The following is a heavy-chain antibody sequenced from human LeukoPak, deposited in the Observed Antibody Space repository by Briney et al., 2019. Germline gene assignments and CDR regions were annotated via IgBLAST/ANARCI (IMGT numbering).Heavy chain of an antibody. CDR3: AELGITMIGGV. CDR2: INRDEI. V-gene: IGHV3-7*01. Sequence: GGSLRLSCVASGFTFSSSWMSWVRQGPGKGLEWVASINRDEIHYVDAVRGRFTISRDNAKNSLYLQMNSLRAEDTAVYYCAELGITMIGGVWGKGTTVTISS. J-gene: IGHJ6*04. D-gene: IGHD3-10*02. CDR1: GFTFSSSW.